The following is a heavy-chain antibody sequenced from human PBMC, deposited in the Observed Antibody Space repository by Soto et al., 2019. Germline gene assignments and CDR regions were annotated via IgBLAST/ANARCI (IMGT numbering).Heavy chain of an antibody. J-gene: IGHJ5*02. CDR3: ARRNYGGNVKIDP. Sequence: QVQLVQSGAEVKKPGSSVKVSCKASGGTFSSYAISWVRQAPGQGLEWMGGIIPIFGTANDSTKFPGSVPITADESTSTAYMELSSLRSEDTAVYYCARRNYGGNVKIDPWGQGTLVTVSS. CDR2: IIPIFGTA. V-gene: IGHV1-69*12. CDR1: GGTFSSYA. D-gene: IGHD4-17*01.